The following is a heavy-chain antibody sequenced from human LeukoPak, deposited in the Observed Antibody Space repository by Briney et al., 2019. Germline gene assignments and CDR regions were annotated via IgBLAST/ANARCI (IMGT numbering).Heavy chain of an antibody. V-gene: IGHV4-59*01. J-gene: IGHJ4*02. CDR3: ARAKSGYSRLFDY. CDR1: GGSISSYY. Sequence: SETLSLTCTVSGGSISSYYWSWIRQPPGKGLEWIGYIYYSGSTNYNPSLKSRVTISVDTSKNQFSLKLSSVTAADTAVYYCARAKSGYSRLFDYWGQGTLVTVSS. D-gene: IGHD6-13*01. CDR2: IYYSGST.